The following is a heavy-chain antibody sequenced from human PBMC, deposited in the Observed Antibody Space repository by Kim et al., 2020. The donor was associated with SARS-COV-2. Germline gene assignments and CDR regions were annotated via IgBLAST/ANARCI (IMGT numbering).Heavy chain of an antibody. CDR1: GYTFTGYY. V-gene: IGHV1-2*02. J-gene: IGHJ4*02. Sequence: ASVKVSCKASGYTFTGYYMHWVRQAPGQGLEWMGWINPNSGGTNYAQKFQGRVTMTRDTSISTAYMELSRLRSDDTAVYYCARESVTMVRGVIITVPPDYWGQGTLVTVSS. CDR3: ARESVTMVRGVIITVPPDY. D-gene: IGHD3-10*01. CDR2: INPNSGGT.